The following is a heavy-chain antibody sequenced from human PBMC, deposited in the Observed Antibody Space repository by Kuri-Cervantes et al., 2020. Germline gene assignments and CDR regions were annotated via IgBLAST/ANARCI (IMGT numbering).Heavy chain of an antibody. CDR3: ARNYDILTGYYYYYGMDV. CDR1: GGTFSSYT. Sequence: SVKVSCKASGGTFSSYTISWVRQAPGQGLEWMGRIIPILGIANYAQKFQGRVTITADKSTSTAYMELSSLRSEDTAVYYCARNYDILTGYYYYYGMDVWGQGTTVTVAS. CDR2: IIPILGIA. V-gene: IGHV1-69*02. J-gene: IGHJ6*02. D-gene: IGHD3-9*01.